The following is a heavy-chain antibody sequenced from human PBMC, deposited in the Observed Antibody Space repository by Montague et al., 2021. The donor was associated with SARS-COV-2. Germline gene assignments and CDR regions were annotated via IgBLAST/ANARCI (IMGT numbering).Heavy chain of an antibody. V-gene: IGHV4-61*02. Sequence: TLSLTCTLSGGSISSGSYYWSWIRQPAGKGLEWIGRIYTSGSTHYNPSLKSRVTISVDTSKNQFSLKLSSVTAADTAVYYCAREIGLVTIFGVVTISGWFDPWGQGTLVTVSS. CDR1: GGSISSGSYY. CDR2: IYTSGST. CDR3: AREIGLVTIFGVVTISGWFDP. J-gene: IGHJ5*02. D-gene: IGHD3-3*01.